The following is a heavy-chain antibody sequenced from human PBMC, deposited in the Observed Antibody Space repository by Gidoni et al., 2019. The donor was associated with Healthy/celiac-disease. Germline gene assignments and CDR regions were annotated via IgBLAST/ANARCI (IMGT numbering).Heavy chain of an antibody. D-gene: IGHD2-21*01. V-gene: IGHV3-33*01. CDR2: IWYDGSNK. J-gene: IGHJ4*02. CDR1: GFTFSSYG. Sequence: QVQLVESGGGVVQPGRSLRLSCAASGFTFSSYGMHWVRQAPGKGLEWVAVIWYDGSNKYYADSVKGRFTISRDNSKNTLYLQMNSLRAEDTAVYYCARDLGDCGGDCYSRIFDYWGQGTLVTVSS. CDR3: ARDLGDCGGDCYSRIFDY.